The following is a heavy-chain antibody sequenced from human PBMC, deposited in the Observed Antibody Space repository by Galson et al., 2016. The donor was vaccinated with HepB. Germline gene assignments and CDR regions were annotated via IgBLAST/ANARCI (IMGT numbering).Heavy chain of an antibody. CDR1: GFTFSDYS. J-gene: IGHJ4*02. Sequence: SLRLSCAASGFTFSDYSMNWVRQAPGKGLEWVSSITSSSSYIYYADPVKGRFTISRDNAKNSLYLQMNSLRAEDTAVYYCARVPPYGSETRGHWGQGTLVTVSS. D-gene: IGHD3-10*01. CDR2: ITSSSSYI. V-gene: IGHV3-21*01. CDR3: ARVPPYGSETRGH.